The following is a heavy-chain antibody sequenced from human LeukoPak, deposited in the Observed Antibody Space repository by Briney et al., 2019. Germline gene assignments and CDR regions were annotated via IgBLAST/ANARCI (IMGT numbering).Heavy chain of an antibody. D-gene: IGHD6-13*01. J-gene: IGHJ4*02. CDR3: ARTSLTYSSSWYFDY. CDR2: IYSGGST. Sequence: GGSLRLSCAASGFTVSSNYMSWVRQAPGKGLEWVSVIYSGGSTYYADSVKGRFTISRDNAKNSLYLQMNSLRAEDTAVYYCARTSLTYSSSWYFDYWGQGTLVTVSS. CDR1: GFTVSSNY. V-gene: IGHV3-66*01.